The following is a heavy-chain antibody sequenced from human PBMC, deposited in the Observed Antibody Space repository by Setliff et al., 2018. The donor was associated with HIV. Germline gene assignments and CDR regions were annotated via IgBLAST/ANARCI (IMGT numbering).Heavy chain of an antibody. Sequence: GGSLRLSCAASGFTFHDYTMHWVRQAPGKGLEWVSLISWDGGSTYYVDSMKGRLTISRDNAKNSLYLQMTSLRAEDTALYFCARDPRTDSSYAWFDSWGQGTLVTVSS. J-gene: IGHJ5*01. CDR2: ISWDGGST. CDR1: GFTFHDYT. CDR3: ARDPRTDSSYAWFDS. D-gene: IGHD6-6*01. V-gene: IGHV3-43*01.